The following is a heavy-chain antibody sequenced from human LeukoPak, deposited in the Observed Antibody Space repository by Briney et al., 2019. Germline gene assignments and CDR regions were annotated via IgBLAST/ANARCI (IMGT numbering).Heavy chain of an antibody. CDR3: ARGAYYDSSGYYYGGDYFDY. V-gene: IGHV3-66*02. J-gene: IGHJ4*02. D-gene: IGHD3-22*01. CDR1: GFTVSSNY. CDR2: IYSGGST. Sequence: GGSLRLSCAASGFTVSSNYMSWVRQAPGKGLEWVSVIYSGGSTYYADSVKGRFTISRDNSKNTLYLQMNSLRAEDTAVYYCARGAYYDSSGYYYGGDYFDYWGQGTLVTVSS.